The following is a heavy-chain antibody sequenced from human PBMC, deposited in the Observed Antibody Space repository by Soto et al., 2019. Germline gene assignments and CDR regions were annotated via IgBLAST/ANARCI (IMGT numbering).Heavy chain of an antibody. CDR2: VHISGHS. D-gene: IGHD2-15*01. J-gene: IGHJ5*01. Sequence: QVHLQESGPGLVAPSGTLSLTCTLSGGSVRAPDWWNWVRQSPDKGLEWIAEVHISGHSNYNPSLMSRVSVSIDSSKNQVYLNFNSVTAADTAIYYCARVRQGCSAKNCYFAPWGQGTQVTISS. CDR3: ARVRQGCSAKNCYFAP. CDR1: GGSVRAPDW. V-gene: IGHV4-4*02.